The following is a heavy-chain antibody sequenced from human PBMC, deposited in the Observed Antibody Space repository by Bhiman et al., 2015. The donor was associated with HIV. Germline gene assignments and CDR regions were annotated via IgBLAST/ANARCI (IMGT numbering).Heavy chain of an antibody. CDR2: ISFDGSNK. CDR3: AREGVSGYDLTYIDY. D-gene: IGHD5-12*01. CDR1: GFAFSNYA. Sequence: QVQLVESGGGVVQPGRSLRLSCAASGFAFSNYAIHWVRQAPGKGLEWVAVISFDGSNKYYADSVRGRFTISRDNSKNTLYLQMNSLRAEDTAVYYCAREGVSGYDLTYIDYWGQGNAGHRLL. V-gene: IGHV3-30-3*01. J-gene: IGHJ4*02.